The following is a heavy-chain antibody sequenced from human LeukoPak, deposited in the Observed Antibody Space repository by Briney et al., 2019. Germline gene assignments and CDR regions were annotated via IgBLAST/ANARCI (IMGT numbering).Heavy chain of an antibody. CDR1: GFTFSSYG. J-gene: IGHJ4*02. CDR3: AKDGGGDYESYFDY. D-gene: IGHD4-17*01. Sequence: GGSLRLSCAASGFTFSSYGMHWVRQAPGKGLEWVAAIWYDGSNKYYADSVKGRFTISRDNSKNTLYLQMNSLRAEDTAVYYCAKDGGGDYESYFDYWGQGTLVTVSS. CDR2: IWYDGSNK. V-gene: IGHV3-33*06.